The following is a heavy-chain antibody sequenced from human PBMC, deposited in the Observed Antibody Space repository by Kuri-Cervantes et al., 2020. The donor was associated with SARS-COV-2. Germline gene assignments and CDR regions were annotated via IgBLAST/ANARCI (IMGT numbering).Heavy chain of an antibody. V-gene: IGHV3-11*04. Sequence: GESLKISCAASGFTFSDYYMSWIRQAPGKGLEWVSYISSSGSTIYYAGSVKGRFTISRDNAKNSLYLQMNSLRAEDTAVYYCASGSGSYYGGDYWGQGTLVTVSS. CDR3: ASGSGSYYGGDY. CDR1: GFTFSDYY. J-gene: IGHJ4*02. CDR2: ISSSGSTI. D-gene: IGHD1-26*01.